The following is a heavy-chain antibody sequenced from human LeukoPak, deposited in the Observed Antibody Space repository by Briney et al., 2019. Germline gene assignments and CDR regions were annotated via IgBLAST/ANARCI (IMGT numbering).Heavy chain of an antibody. CDR1: GYTFSSYG. CDR2: INAKNGDT. CDR3: AGFYVDDSSGYYQPFDY. Sequence: ASVKVSCKASGYTFSSYGISWVRQAPGQGLEWMGWINAKNGDTNYAQKLQGRVTITRDTSTSTAYMELRRLRSDDTAVYYCAGFYVDDSSGYYQPFDYWGQGTLATVSS. J-gene: IGHJ4*02. V-gene: IGHV1-18*01. D-gene: IGHD3-22*01.